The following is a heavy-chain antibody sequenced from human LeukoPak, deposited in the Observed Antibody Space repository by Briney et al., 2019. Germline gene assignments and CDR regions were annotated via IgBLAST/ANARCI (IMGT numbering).Heavy chain of an antibody. CDR2: INPNSGGT. CDR3: ARERTTLTYYYDSSGYPDAFDI. CDR1: GYTFTGYY. D-gene: IGHD3-22*01. Sequence: GASVKVSCKASGYTFTGYYMHWVRQAPGQGLEWMGWINPNSGGTNYAQKFQGRVTMTRDTSISTAYMELSRLRSDDTAVYYCARERTTLTYYYDSSGYPDAFDIWGQGTMVTVSS. V-gene: IGHV1-2*02. J-gene: IGHJ3*02.